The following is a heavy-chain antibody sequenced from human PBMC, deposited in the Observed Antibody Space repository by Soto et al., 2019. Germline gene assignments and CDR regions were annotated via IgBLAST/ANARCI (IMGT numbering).Heavy chain of an antibody. CDR1: GYTFTTSG. CDR3: ARQGSWPYYYDGLDV. CDR2: ISTYNGDT. D-gene: IGHD1-26*01. J-gene: IGHJ6*02. V-gene: IGHV1-18*01. Sequence: QVQLVQSGPEVRKPGASVKVSCEASGYTFTTSGISWVRQVPGQGLEWMGWISTYNGDTNSAQNFQGRVLMTADTSTGTAYMELRSLKSDDTAVYYCARQGSWPYYYDGLDVWGQGTIVTVSS.